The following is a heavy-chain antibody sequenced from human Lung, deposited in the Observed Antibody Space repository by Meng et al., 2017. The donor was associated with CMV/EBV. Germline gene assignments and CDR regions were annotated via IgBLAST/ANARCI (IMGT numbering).Heavy chain of an antibody. CDR1: GDSISSSTYY. Sequence: LQEPGPVLGLPSGTLSLTCSVTGDSISSSTYYSAWIRQPPGKGLEWIGSLYDSGSTYYHPSLKSRVTISVDTSKTYFSLKLRSVSAADTAVYYCARDLEYWGQGTLVTVSS. CDR2: LYDSGST. CDR3: ARDLEY. D-gene: IGHD1-1*01. V-gene: IGHV4-39*07. J-gene: IGHJ4*02.